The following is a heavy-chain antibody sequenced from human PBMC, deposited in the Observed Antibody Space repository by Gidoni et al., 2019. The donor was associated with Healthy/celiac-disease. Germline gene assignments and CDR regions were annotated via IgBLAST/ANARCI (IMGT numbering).Heavy chain of an antibody. J-gene: IGHJ3*02. CDR2: RWYDGSNK. CDR3: ARDAYCSGGSCYGLNAFDI. Sequence: QLQLVESGGGVVQPGRSLRLCCAASGFTFSSYGMHWVRQAPGKGLEWVAVRWYDGSNKYYADSVKGRFTISRDNSKNTLYLQMNSLRAEDTAVYYCARDAYCSGGSCYGLNAFDIWGQGTMVTVSS. V-gene: IGHV3-33*01. D-gene: IGHD2-15*01. CDR1: GFTFSSYG.